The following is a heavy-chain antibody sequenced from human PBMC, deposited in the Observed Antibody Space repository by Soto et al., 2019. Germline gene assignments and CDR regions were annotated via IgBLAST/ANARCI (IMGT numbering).Heavy chain of an antibody. CDR1: GFTFSSYS. CDR3: ARGIAAAGRDYYYYYGMDV. CDR2: ISSSSSYI. V-gene: IGHV3-21*01. Sequence: GSLRLSCAASGFTFSSYSMNWVRQAPGKGLEWVSSISSSSSYIYYADSVKGRFTISRDNAKNSLYLHMNSLRAEDTAVYYCARGIAAAGRDYYYYYGMDVWGQGTTVTVSS. J-gene: IGHJ6*02. D-gene: IGHD6-13*01.